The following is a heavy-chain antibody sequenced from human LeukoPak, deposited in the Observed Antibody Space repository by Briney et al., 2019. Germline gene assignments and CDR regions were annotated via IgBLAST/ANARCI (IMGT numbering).Heavy chain of an antibody. CDR1: EFTFSNYW. V-gene: IGHV3-7*03. CDR2: IKQDGSEM. D-gene: IGHD6-13*01. CDR3: ARGASSSAKTFDY. Sequence: GGSLRLSCAASEFTFSNYWMTWVRQAPGKGLEWVANIKQDGSEMYYVDSVKGRFTISRDNSKNTLYLQMNSLRAEDTAVYYCARGASSSAKTFDYWGQGTLVTVSS. J-gene: IGHJ4*02.